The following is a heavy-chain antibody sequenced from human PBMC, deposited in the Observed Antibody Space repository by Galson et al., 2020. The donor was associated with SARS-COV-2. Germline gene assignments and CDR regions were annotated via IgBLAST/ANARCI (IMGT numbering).Heavy chain of an antibody. V-gene: IGHV4-39*07. J-gene: IGHJ3*02. CDR2: IYHSGNT. D-gene: IGHD4-17*01. Sequence: ASETLSLTCTVSGGSISNYHYYWAWIRQPPGKGLEWIGTIYHSGNTYYNPSLESRLIISIDTSKNQFSLRLSSVTAADAAVYYCARNDYADYEDAYDIWGQGTMVTVSS. CDR1: GGSISNYHYY. CDR3: ARNDYADYEDAYDI.